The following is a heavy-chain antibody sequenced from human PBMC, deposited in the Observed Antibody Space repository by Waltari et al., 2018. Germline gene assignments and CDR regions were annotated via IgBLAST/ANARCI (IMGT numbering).Heavy chain of an antibody. V-gene: IGHV4-34*01. Sequence: QMQLQQWGAGLLKPSETLSLNCAVYGGSFSGYYWSWIRQPPGKGLEWIGEINHSGSTNYNPSLKSRVTISVDTSKNQFSLKLSSVTAADTAVYYCARGGIAARLGYWGQGTLVTVSS. D-gene: IGHD6-6*01. J-gene: IGHJ4*02. CDR3: ARGGIAARLGY. CDR1: GGSFSGYY. CDR2: INHSGST.